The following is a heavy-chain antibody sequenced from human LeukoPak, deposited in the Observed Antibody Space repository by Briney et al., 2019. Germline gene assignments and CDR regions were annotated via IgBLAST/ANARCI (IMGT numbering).Heavy chain of an antibody. J-gene: IGHJ4*02. V-gene: IGHV3-33*08. CDR3: ARDPQSGGYVRGYFDY. Sequence: PGGSLRLSCAASGFIFSTYAMHWVRQAPGKGLEWVAVIWYDGSNKYYADSVKGRFTISRDNSKNTLYLQMNSLRAEDTAVYYCARDPQSGGYVRGYFDYWGQGTLVTVSS. D-gene: IGHD5-12*01. CDR2: IWYDGSNK. CDR1: GFIFSTYA.